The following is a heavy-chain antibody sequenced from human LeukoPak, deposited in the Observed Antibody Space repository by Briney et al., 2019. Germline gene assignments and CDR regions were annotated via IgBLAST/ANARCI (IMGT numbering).Heavy chain of an antibody. CDR3: AKDRGGVDY. D-gene: IGHD3-16*01. J-gene: IGHJ4*02. V-gene: IGHV3-43*01. Sequence: GGSLRLSCAASGFTFDDYFMHWVRQGPGKGLEWVSVISWDGGSTSYADSVKGRFTISRDNSKNSLYLQMNSLRSEDSALYYCAKDRGGVDYWGQGTLVTVSS. CDR1: GFTFDDYF. CDR2: ISWDGGST.